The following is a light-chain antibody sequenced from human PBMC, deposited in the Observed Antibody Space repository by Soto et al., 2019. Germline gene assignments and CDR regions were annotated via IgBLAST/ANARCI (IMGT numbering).Light chain of an antibody. CDR3: QQANRVPLT. CDR1: QSISSW. V-gene: IGKV1-12*01. J-gene: IGKJ5*01. CDR2: AAS. Sequence: DIQMTQSPSTLSASVGDRVTITCRASQSISSWLAWYQQKPGKAPKLLIYAASSLQSGVPPRFSGSGSGTDFTLTISSLQPEDFAIYYCQQANRVPLTFGQGTRLEI.